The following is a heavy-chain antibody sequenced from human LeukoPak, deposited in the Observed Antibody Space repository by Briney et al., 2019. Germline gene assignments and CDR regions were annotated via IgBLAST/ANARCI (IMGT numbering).Heavy chain of an antibody. CDR2: ISDQNGNT. V-gene: IGHV1-18*04. Sequence: ASVKVSCKASGYTFTGYYMHWVRQAPGQGLEWMGWISDQNGNTKYAQKFQGRVTMTTDTSTNTAYMELRSLRSDDTAVYYCAREGGYSNGNFDYWGQGTLVTVSS. CDR3: AREGGYSNGNFDY. D-gene: IGHD5-18*01. CDR1: GYTFTGYY. J-gene: IGHJ4*02.